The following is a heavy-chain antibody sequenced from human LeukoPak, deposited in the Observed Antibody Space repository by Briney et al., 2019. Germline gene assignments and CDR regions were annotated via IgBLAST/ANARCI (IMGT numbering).Heavy chain of an antibody. CDR3: ARGALSAMVRDPPGY. V-gene: IGHV1-18*04. CDR1: GYTFTSYG. J-gene: IGHJ4*02. CDR2: ISAYNGNT. Sequence: ASVKVSCKASGYTFTSYGISWVRQAPGQGLEWMGWISAYNGNTNYAQKLQGRVTMTTDTSTSTAYMELRSLRSDDTAVYYCARGALSAMVRDPPGYWGQGTLVTVSS. D-gene: IGHD3-10*01.